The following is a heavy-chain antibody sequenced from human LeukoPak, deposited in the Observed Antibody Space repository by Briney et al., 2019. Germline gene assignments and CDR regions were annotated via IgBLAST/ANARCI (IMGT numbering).Heavy chain of an antibody. CDR1: DYSISSAYY. Sequence: SETLSLTCTVSDYSISSAYYWGWIRQPPGKGLEWIGIIYYSGSTYYNPSLKSRVTISVDTSKNQFSLKLSSLTAADTAVYYCARSLHISAPFDVWGQGTLVTVSS. CDR2: IYYSGST. V-gene: IGHV4-38-2*02. D-gene: IGHD2-21*01. J-gene: IGHJ4*02. CDR3: ARSLHISAPFDV.